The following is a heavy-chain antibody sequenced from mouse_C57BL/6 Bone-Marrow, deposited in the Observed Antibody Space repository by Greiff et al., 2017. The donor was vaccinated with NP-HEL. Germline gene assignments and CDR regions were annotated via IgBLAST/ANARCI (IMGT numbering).Heavy chain of an antibody. J-gene: IGHJ3*01. Sequence: QVQLQQPGAELVKPGPSVKLSCKASGYTFTSYWMHWVKQRPGQGLEWIGMIHPNSGSTNYNEKFKSKATLTVDKSSSTAYMQLSSLTSEDSAVYYCARGYYYGSSYVAYWGQGTLVTVSA. CDR3: ARGYYYGSSYVAY. CDR1: GYTFTSYW. CDR2: IHPNSGST. V-gene: IGHV1-64*01. D-gene: IGHD1-1*01.